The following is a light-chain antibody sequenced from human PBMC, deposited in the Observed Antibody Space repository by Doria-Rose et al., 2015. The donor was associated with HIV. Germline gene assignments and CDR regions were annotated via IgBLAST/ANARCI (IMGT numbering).Light chain of an antibody. CDR3: QQYGTSRGT. Sequence: TQSPGTLSLSPGERATLSCRASQRAKSSYLAWYQQKPGQAPRLLIYDASTRATGIPDRFSGSGSGTDFTLTISRLEPEDVAVYYCQQYGTSRGTFGQGTRPEIK. CDR1: QRAKSSY. V-gene: IGKV3-20*01. CDR2: DAS. J-gene: IGKJ5*01.